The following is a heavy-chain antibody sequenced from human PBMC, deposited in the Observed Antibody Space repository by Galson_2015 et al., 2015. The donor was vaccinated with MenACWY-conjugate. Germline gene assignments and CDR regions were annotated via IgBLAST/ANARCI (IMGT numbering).Heavy chain of an antibody. J-gene: IGHJ4*02. CDR3: SRTGATPGDY. Sequence: PALVKPTQTLTLTCTFSGFSLTTGGVYVGWIRRPPREALEWLALIYWDDDKRYSPSLRSRLTITKDTSKNHVVLTMTNMDPVDTATYYCSRTGATPGDYWGQGTLVTVSS. D-gene: IGHD2-15*01. V-gene: IGHV2-5*02. CDR2: IYWDDDK. CDR1: GFSLTTGGVY.